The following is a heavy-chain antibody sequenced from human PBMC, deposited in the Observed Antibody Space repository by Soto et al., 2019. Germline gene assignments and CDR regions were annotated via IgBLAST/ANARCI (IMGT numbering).Heavy chain of an antibody. CDR2: ISPDGSDV. D-gene: IGHD3-16*01. CDR1: GFPFTNYW. J-gene: IGHJ4*02. V-gene: IGHV3-74*01. Sequence: GGSLRLSCAASGFPFTNYWMNWVRQTPGKGLMWVSRISPDGSDVGYADSVEGRFTVSRDNSINTAYLHLLNLKASDTAIYYCTKGATSPFDSWGQGTRVTVSS. CDR3: TKGATSPFDS.